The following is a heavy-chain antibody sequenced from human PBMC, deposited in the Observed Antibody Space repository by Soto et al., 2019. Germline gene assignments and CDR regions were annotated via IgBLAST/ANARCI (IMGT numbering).Heavy chain of an antibody. J-gene: IGHJ4*02. CDR1: GFTFDDYA. V-gene: IGHV3-9*01. Sequence: EVQLVESGGGLVQPGRSLRLSCAASGFTFDDYAMHWVRQAPGKGLEWVSGISWNSGSIGYADSVKGRFTISRDNAKNSLYLQRNSLGAEDTALYYCAKDMGDYSNYGEAGWGQGTLVTVSS. CDR3: AKDMGDYSNYGEAG. CDR2: ISWNSGSI. D-gene: IGHD4-4*01.